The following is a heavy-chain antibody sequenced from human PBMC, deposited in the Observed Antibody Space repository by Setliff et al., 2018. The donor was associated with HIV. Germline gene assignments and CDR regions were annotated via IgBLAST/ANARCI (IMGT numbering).Heavy chain of an antibody. Sequence: ASVKVSCKASGYSFINYGISWVRQAPGQGPEWMGWISPYTGNTDYAPRLLGRVTMTTDTSTSTAYLELSSLRSEDTAVYYCVREGGAATIHDSSGYYFQTTPDALDLWGQGTKVTVSS. V-gene: IGHV1-18*01. D-gene: IGHD3-22*01. CDR2: ISPYTGNT. J-gene: IGHJ3*01. CDR3: VREGGAATIHDSSGYYFQTTPDALDL. CDR1: GYSFINYG.